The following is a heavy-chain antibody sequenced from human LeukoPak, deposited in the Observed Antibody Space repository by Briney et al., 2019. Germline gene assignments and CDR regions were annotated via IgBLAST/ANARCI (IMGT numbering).Heavy chain of an antibody. CDR2: IYSGGAT. CDR1: GFTVSSNY. D-gene: IGHD5-12*01. Sequence: PGGSLRLPCAASGFTVSSNYMSWVRQAPGKGLEWVSVIYSGGATFYADSVKGRFTISRDDSKNTLYLQMNSLRAEDTAVYYCARARIVATISPLGYWGQGTLVTVSS. CDR3: ARARIVATISPLGY. J-gene: IGHJ4*02. V-gene: IGHV3-53*01.